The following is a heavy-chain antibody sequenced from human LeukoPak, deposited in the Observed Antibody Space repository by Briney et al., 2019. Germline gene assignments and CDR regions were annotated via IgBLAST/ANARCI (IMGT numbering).Heavy chain of an antibody. CDR3: ARDMGTTRLDL. J-gene: IGHJ5*02. Sequence: GGSLRLSCAASGFTFSSYGMHWVRQAPGKGQEWVAVIWYDGSNKYYADSVKGRFTISRDNSKNTLYLQVSSLRADDTAVYYCARDMGTTRLDLWGQGTLVTVSS. CDR1: GFTFSSYG. CDR2: IWYDGSNK. V-gene: IGHV3-33*08. D-gene: IGHD1-1*01.